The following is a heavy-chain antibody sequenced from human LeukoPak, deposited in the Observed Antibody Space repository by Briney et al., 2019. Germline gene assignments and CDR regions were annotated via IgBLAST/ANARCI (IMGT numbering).Heavy chain of an antibody. CDR3: ARTTSFDAFDV. J-gene: IGHJ3*01. D-gene: IGHD4-11*01. CDR2: IKQDGSEK. CDR1: GFTFSTYW. Sequence: PGGSLRLSCAASGFTFSTYWMSWVRQAPGKGLEWVANIKQDGSEKYYVDSVKGRFTISRDNARISLYLQMSSLRAEDTAVYYCARTTSFDAFDVWGQGTMVTVSS. V-gene: IGHV3-7*01.